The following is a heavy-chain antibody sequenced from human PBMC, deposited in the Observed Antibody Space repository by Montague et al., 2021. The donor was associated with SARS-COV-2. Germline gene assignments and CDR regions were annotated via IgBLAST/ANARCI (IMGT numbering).Heavy chain of an antibody. CDR2: IKPDGGEK. V-gene: IGHV3-7*03. CDR1: GFTFSSYW. D-gene: IGHD1-26*01. J-gene: IGHJ6*02. Sequence: SLRLSCAASGFTFSSYWISWVRQTPGKGLEWVANIKPDGGEKHYVDSVKGRFTISRDNAKNSLNLQMDSLRAEDTALYYCARDSRIVGATGGMDVWGQGTTVIVSS. CDR3: ARDSRIVGATGGMDV.